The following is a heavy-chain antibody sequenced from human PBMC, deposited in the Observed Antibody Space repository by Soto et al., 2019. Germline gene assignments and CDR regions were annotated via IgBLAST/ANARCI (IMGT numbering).Heavy chain of an antibody. J-gene: IGHJ6*02. CDR1: GFTFSSYG. D-gene: IGHD5-18*01. CDR3: AKDLNLQDSYGSDYYGMDV. CDR2: ISYDGSNK. Sequence: GGSLRLSCAASGFTFSSYGMHWVRQAPGKGLEWVAVISYDGSNKYYADSVKGRFTISRDNSKNTLYLQMNSLRAEDTAVYYCAKDLNLQDSYGSDYYGMDVWGQGTTVTVSS. V-gene: IGHV3-30*18.